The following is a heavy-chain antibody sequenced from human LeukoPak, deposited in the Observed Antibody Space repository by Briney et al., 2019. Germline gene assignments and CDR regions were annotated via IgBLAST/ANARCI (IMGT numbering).Heavy chain of an antibody. V-gene: IGHV4-34*01. Sequence: SETLSLTCAVYGGSFSGYYWSWIRQPPGKGLEWIGEINHSGSTNYNPSLKSRVTISVGTSKNQFSLKLSSVTAADTAVYYCARTSFTYSFDYWGQGTLVTVSS. CDR2: INHSGST. J-gene: IGHJ4*02. D-gene: IGHD2/OR15-2a*01. CDR1: GGSFSGYY. CDR3: ARTSFTYSFDY.